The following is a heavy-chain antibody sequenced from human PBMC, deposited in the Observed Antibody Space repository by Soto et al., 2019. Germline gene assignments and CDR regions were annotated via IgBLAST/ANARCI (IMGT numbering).Heavy chain of an antibody. Sequence: SVNGSLKASGYALIDHDLHRLREAPGQGLQWMGWINPNGGGTKVSQKFQGRVTMTGDTSINTVYMDLVGLTSDDMAVYYCARDLNPYFGPGRLPGFLVNWGQGTLVTV. CDR2: INPNGGGT. V-gene: IGHV1-2*02. D-gene: IGHD3-10*01. CDR3: ARDLNPYFGPGRLPGFLVN. CDR1: GYALIDHD. J-gene: IGHJ4*02.